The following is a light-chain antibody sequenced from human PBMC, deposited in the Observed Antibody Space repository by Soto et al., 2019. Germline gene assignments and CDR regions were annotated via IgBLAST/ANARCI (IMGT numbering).Light chain of an antibody. J-gene: IGKJ1*01. CDR3: QQSYSNPRT. CDR1: QIISSS. Sequence: DIQMTQSPSSLSASVGDRVTITCRASQIISSSLNWYQQKPGEAPKLLIYAASNLQSGVPSSFSGSGSGTDFTLTISSLQPEDFATYYCQQSYSNPRTFGQGTKVEIK. CDR2: AAS. V-gene: IGKV1-39*01.